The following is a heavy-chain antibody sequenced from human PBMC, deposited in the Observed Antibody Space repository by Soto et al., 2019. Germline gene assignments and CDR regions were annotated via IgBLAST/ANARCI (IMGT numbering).Heavy chain of an antibody. V-gene: IGHV1-46*03. CDR3: ARDREYYYDSSGYSPTYNWFDP. CDR1: GYTFTSYY. D-gene: IGHD3-22*01. Sequence: ASVKVSCKASGYTFTSYYMHWVRQAPGQGLEWMGIINPSGGSTSYAQKFQGRVTMTRDTSTSTVYMELSSLRSEDTAVYYCARDREYYYDSSGYSPTYNWFDPWGQGTLVTVSS. J-gene: IGHJ5*02. CDR2: INPSGGST.